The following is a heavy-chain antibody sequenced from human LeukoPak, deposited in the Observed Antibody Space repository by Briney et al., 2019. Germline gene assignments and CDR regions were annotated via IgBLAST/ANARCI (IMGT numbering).Heavy chain of an antibody. Sequence: PGGSLRLSCAASGFTFSSYAMSWVRQAPGKGLEWVSAISGSGGSTYYADSVKGRFTISRDNSKNTLYLQMNSLRAEDTAVYYCAKLESVVWSWYKGDAFDIWGQGTMVTVSS. CDR1: GFTFSSYA. J-gene: IGHJ3*02. CDR3: AKLESVVWSWYKGDAFDI. D-gene: IGHD6-13*01. CDR2: ISGSGGST. V-gene: IGHV3-23*01.